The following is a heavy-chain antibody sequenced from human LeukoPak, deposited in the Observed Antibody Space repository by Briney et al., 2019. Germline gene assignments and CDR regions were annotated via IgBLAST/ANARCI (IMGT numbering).Heavy chain of an antibody. J-gene: IGHJ3*02. CDR1: GGSNSSSSYY. D-gene: IGHD4-17*01. Sequence: PSETLSLTCTVPGGSNSSSSYYWGWILQPPGKGLEWIGSIYYSGSTYYNPSLKSRVTISVDTSKNQFSLKLSSVTAADTAVYYCARPAYGDYDDAFDIWGQGTMVTVSS. V-gene: IGHV4-39*01. CDR3: ARPAYGDYDDAFDI. CDR2: IYYSGST.